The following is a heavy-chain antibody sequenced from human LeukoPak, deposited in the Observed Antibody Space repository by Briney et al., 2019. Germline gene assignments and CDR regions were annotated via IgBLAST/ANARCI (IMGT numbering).Heavy chain of an antibody. CDR3: ARVGYCSGGSCYPSYFQH. J-gene: IGHJ1*01. D-gene: IGHD2-15*01. Sequence: GASVKVSCKASGYTFTSYGISWVRQAPGQGLEWMGWISAYNGNTNYAQKLQGRVTMTTDTSTSTAYMELRSLRSDDTAVYYCARVGYCSGGSCYPSYFQHWGQGTLVTVSS. CDR1: GYTFTSYG. CDR2: ISAYNGNT. V-gene: IGHV1-18*01.